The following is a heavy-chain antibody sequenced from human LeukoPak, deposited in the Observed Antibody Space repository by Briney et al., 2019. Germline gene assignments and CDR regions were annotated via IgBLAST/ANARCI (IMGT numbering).Heavy chain of an antibody. CDR3: ARGGAGFRLAGWFDP. CDR1: GGSISSYY. D-gene: IGHD3-16*01. J-gene: IGHJ5*02. V-gene: IGHV4-59*01. CDR2: IYYSGST. Sequence: SETLSLTCTVSGGSISSYYWSWIRQPPGKGLEWIGYIYYSGSTNYNPSLKSRVTISVDTSKNQFSLKLSSVTAADTAVYYCARGGAGFRLAGWFDPWGQGTLVTVPS.